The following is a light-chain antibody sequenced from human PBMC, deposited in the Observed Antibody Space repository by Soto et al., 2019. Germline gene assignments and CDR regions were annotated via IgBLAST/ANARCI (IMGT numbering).Light chain of an antibody. V-gene: IGKV2-28*01. Sequence: DIVMTQSPLSLPVTPGEPASISCRSSQSLLHSNGDNYFDWYLQKPGQSPQLLIYLGSNRASGVPDRFSGSGSGTDFTLKNSRVEAEDVGIYYCMQTLQTPWTFGQGTKVDIK. J-gene: IGKJ1*01. CDR3: MQTLQTPWT. CDR2: LGS. CDR1: QSLLHSNGDNY.